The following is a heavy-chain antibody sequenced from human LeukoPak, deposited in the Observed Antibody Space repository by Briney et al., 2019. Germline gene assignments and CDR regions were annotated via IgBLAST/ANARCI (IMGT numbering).Heavy chain of an antibody. Sequence: GASVKVSCKASGGTFSSYAISWVRQAPGQGLEWMGGIIPIFGTANYAQKFQGRVTITADESTSTAYMELSSLRSEDTAVYYCAAPTTYALVDFYPYYWGQGTLVTVSS. V-gene: IGHV1-69*13. D-gene: IGHD6-6*01. CDR1: GGTFSSYA. CDR2: IIPIFGTA. J-gene: IGHJ4*02. CDR3: AAPTTYALVDFYPYY.